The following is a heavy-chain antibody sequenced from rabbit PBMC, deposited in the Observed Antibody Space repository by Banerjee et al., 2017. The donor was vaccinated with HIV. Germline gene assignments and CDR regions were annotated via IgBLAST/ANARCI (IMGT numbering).Heavy chain of an antibody. V-gene: IGHV1S40*01. CDR1: GFSFSSNE. CDR3: ARDEAGPDNFDL. D-gene: IGHD4-1*01. CDR2: IDGSSGST. J-gene: IGHJ4*01. Sequence: QSLEESGGDLVKPGASLTLTCTASGFSFSSNEMCWVRQAPGKGLEWIACIDGSSGSTWYASWAKGRFTISKSTSLNTVTLQMTSLTAADTATYFCARDEAGPDNFDLWGPGTLVTVS.